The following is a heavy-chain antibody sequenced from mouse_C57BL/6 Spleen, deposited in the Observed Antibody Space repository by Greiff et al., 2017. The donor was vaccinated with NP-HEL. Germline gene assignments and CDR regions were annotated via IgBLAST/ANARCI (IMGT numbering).Heavy chain of an antibody. J-gene: IGHJ1*03. CDR3: ARVINGDRYFDV. D-gene: IGHD4-1*01. Sequence: VQLQQSGAELVKPGASVKMSCKASGYTFTSYWITWVKQRPGQGLEWIGDIYPGSGSTNYNEKFKSKATLTVDTSSSTAYMQLSSLTSEDSAVYYCARVINGDRYFDVWGTGTTVTVSS. V-gene: IGHV1-55*01. CDR1: GYTFTSYW. CDR2: IYPGSGST.